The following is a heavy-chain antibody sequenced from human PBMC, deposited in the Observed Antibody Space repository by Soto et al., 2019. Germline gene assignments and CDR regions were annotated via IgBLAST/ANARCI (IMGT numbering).Heavy chain of an antibody. CDR1: GITFDDYA. D-gene: IGHD1-26*01. J-gene: IGHJ4*02. Sequence: EVQLLESGGDLVQPGGSLRLSCVASGITFDDYAMHWVRQAPGKGLEWVSGISWNSGSIGYADSVKGRFTISRDNAKNSLYLQMNSLRAEDTALYYCAKDSTWEPLGGLDYWGQGTLVTVSS. CDR3: AKDSTWEPLGGLDY. V-gene: IGHV3-9*01. CDR2: ISWNSGSI.